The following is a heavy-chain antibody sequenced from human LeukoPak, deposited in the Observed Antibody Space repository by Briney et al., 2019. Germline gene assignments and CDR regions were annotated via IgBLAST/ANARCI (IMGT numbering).Heavy chain of an antibody. Sequence: PGGSLRLSCAASGFTFSKYGMHWVRQAPGKGLEWLTFIQYDGNNKYYSDSVKGRFTISRDNSKNTLFLQMNSPRAEDTAVYYCAKDKSMVRELDYWGQGTLVTVSS. CDR2: IQYDGNNK. V-gene: IGHV3-30*02. D-gene: IGHD3-10*01. J-gene: IGHJ4*02. CDR3: AKDKSMVRELDY. CDR1: GFTFSKYG.